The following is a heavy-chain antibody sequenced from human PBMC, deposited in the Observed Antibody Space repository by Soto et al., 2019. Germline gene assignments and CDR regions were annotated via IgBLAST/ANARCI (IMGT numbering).Heavy chain of an antibody. CDR3: ARNRYAGYDFDS. J-gene: IGHJ4*02. V-gene: IGHV4-4*02. D-gene: IGHD5-12*01. Sequence: QVQLQESGPGLLKPSGTLSLTCTVSSGSITSSNWWSWVRQPPGKGLEWIGGVAHNAYSHPTSSLPSRVTISIDKSRNQFSPRLTTVPAADTAVYYCARNRYAGYDFDSWGQGTLVAVSS. CDR2: VAHNAYS. CDR1: SGSITSSNW.